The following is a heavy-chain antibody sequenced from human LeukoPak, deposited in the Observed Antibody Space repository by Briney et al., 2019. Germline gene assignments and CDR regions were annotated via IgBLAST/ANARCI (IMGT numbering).Heavy chain of an antibody. CDR3: AAEHYDILTGYHHFDY. V-gene: IGHV3-23*01. CDR1: GFTFSTSA. D-gene: IGHD3-9*01. CDR2: IRGSGSST. J-gene: IGHJ4*02. Sequence: PGGSLRLSCAASGFTFSTSAMSWVRQAPGKGLEWVSTIRGSGSSTFYADPVKGRFTISRDNSKNTLYLQMNSLRAEDTAVYYCAAEHYDILTGYHHFDYWGQGTLVTVSS.